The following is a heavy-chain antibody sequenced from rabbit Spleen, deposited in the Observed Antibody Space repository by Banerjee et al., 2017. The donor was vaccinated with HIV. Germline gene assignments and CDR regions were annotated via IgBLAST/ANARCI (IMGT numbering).Heavy chain of an antibody. V-gene: IGHV1S45*01. Sequence: QEQLKESGGGLVQPGGSLKLSCKASGFTLSTYYMNWVRQAPGKGLEWIGYIDPVFGITYYASWAKGRFTVSKTSSTAVTLQMTSLTAADTATYFCARDGIGGGYDFALWGQGTLVTVS. CDR2: IDPVFGIT. D-gene: IGHD1-1*01. J-gene: IGHJ3*01. CDR1: GFTLSTYYM. CDR3: ARDGIGGGYDFAL.